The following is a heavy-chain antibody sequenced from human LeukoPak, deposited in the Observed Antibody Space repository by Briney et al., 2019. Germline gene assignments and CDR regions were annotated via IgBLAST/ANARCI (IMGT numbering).Heavy chain of an antibody. CDR2: ISNSGNTI. J-gene: IGHJ4*02. Sequence: GGSLRLSCAVSGFTFSSCSMNWVRQAPGKGLEWVSYISNSGNTIYYADSVKGRSTISRDNAKNSLYLQMNSLRDEDTAVYYCAQKSNSDWFIDYWGQGTLVTVSS. CDR3: AQKSNSDWFIDY. V-gene: IGHV3-48*02. D-gene: IGHD3-9*01. CDR1: GFTFSSCS.